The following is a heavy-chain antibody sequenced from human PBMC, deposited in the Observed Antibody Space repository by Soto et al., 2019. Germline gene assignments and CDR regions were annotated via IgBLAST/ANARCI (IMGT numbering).Heavy chain of an antibody. CDR3: ASSPAVSRDWFDP. D-gene: IGHD2-2*01. J-gene: IGHJ5*02. Sequence: QVQLVESGGGVVQPGRSLRLSCAASGFTFSSYGMHWVRQAPGKGLEWVAVISYDGSNKYYADSVKGRFTISRDNSKNTPYLQINSLRGEDTPVYYCASSPAVSRDWFDPWGQGTLVTVSS. V-gene: IGHV3-30*03. CDR1: GFTFSSYG. CDR2: ISYDGSNK.